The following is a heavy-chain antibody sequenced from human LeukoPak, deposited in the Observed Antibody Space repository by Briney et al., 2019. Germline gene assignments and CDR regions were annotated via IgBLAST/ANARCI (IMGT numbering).Heavy chain of an antibody. CDR2: IYTSGST. CDR1: GGSISSYY. Sequence: SETLSLTCTVSGGSISSYYWSWIRQPAGKGLEWIGRIYTSGSTNYNPSLKSRVTISVDTSKNQFSLKLSSVTAADTAVYYCARTTVTVSHFDYWGQGTLVTVSS. D-gene: IGHD4-17*01. CDR3: ARTTVTVSHFDY. J-gene: IGHJ4*02. V-gene: IGHV4-4*07.